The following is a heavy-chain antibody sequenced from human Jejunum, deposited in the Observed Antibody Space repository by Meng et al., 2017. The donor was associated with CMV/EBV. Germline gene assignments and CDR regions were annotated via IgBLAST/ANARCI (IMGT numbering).Heavy chain of an antibody. V-gene: IGHV3-30*02. CDR1: GFTFSSYG. J-gene: IGHJ4*02. D-gene: IGHD5-18*01. CDR3: AKDSGYSYGYGLDY. Sequence: GFTFSSYGMHWVRRAPGKGLEWVAFRRYDGSKKYYADSVKGRFTISRDNSKNTLYLQMNSLRAEDTAVYYCAKDSGYSYGYGLDYWGQGTLVTVSS. CDR2: RRYDGSKK.